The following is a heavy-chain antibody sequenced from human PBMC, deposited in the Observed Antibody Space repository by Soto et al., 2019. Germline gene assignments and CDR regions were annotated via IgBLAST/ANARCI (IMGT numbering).Heavy chain of an antibody. J-gene: IGHJ6*02. CDR3: ARDGVYCSGGSCYNTPLLGYYYGMDV. CDR2: ISSSSSYI. D-gene: IGHD2-15*01. CDR1: GFTFSSYS. V-gene: IGHV3-21*01. Sequence: LRLSCAASGFTFSSYSMNWVRQAPGKGLEWVSSISSSSSYIYYADSVKGRFTISRDNAKNSLYLQMNSLRAEDTAVYYCARDGVYCSGGSCYNTPLLGYYYGMDVWGQGTTVTVSS.